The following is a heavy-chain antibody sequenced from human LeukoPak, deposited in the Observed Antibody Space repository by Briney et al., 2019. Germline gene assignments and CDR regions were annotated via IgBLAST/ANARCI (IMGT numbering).Heavy chain of an antibody. D-gene: IGHD4-17*01. CDR2: IHYSGST. CDR3: AKDLTTWNY. V-gene: IGHV4-59*01. J-gene: IGHJ4*02. Sequence: SETLSLTCTVSGGSIGSYYWNWIRQAPGKGLEWIGYIHYSGSTNHNSSLKSRVTISVDTSKNQYSLKLSSVTAADTAVYYCAKDLTTWNYWGQGTLVTVSS. CDR1: GGSIGSYY.